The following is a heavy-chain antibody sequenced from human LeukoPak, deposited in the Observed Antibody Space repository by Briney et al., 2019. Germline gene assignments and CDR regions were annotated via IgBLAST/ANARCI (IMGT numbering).Heavy chain of an antibody. D-gene: IGHD6-13*01. V-gene: IGHV4-59*12. CDR1: GGSINNYY. CDR3: AREAAAGTVDY. Sequence: SETLSLTCTVSGGSINNYYWSWIRQPPGKGLEWIGYISYSGSTNYNPSLKSRVTISVDKSKNQFSLKLSSVTAADTAVYYCAREAAAGTVDYWGQGTLVTVSS. J-gene: IGHJ4*02. CDR2: ISYSGST.